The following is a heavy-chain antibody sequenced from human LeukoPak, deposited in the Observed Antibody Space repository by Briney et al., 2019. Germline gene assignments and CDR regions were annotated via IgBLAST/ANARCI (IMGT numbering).Heavy chain of an antibody. Sequence: QSGGSLRLSCAASGFTFSSYGMHWVRQAPGKGLEWVSYISSSSSTIYYADSVKGRFTISRDNAKNSLYLQMNSLRDEDTAVYYCARDQRRTSIVVVPAAYYFDYWGQGTLVTVSS. CDR3: ARDQRRTSIVVVPAAYYFDY. CDR2: ISSSSSTI. J-gene: IGHJ4*02. D-gene: IGHD2-2*01. V-gene: IGHV3-48*02. CDR1: GFTFSSYG.